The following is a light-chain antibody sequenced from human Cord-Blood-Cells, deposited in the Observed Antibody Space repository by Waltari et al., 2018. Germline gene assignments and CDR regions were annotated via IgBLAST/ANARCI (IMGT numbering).Light chain of an antibody. V-gene: IGLV6-57*02. CDR3: QSYDSSNYV. CDR1: SGSLASNY. CDR2: EDN. J-gene: IGLJ1*01. Sequence: NFMLTQPHSVSESPGKTVTISCTGSSGSLASNYVQWYQQRPGSAPTTVIYEDNQRPSGVPDRFSGSIDSSSNSASLTISGLKTEDEADYYCQSYDSSNYVFGTGTKVTVL.